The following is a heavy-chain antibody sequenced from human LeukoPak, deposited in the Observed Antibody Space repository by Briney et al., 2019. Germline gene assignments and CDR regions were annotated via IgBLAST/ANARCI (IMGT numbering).Heavy chain of an antibody. CDR1: GGSISSGGYY. CDR2: IYYSGST. J-gene: IGHJ6*02. V-gene: IGHV4-31*03. Sequence: PSETLSLTCTVSGGSISSGGYYWSWIRQHPGKGLEWIGYIYYSGSTYYNPSLKSRVTISVDTSKNQFSLKLSSVTAADTAVYYCARDNGGNSVAYYYYGMDVWGQGTTVTVSS. CDR3: ARDNGGNSVAYYYYGMDV. D-gene: IGHD2-21*02.